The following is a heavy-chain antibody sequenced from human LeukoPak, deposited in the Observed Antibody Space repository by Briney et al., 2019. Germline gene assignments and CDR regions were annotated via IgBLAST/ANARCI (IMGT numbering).Heavy chain of an antibody. D-gene: IGHD6-19*01. CDR1: GYTFTSYY. CDR3: ARDFSSTRIAVAGTNWFDP. V-gene: IGHV1-46*01. CDR2: INPSGGST. J-gene: IGHJ5*02. Sequence: GASVKVSCKASGYTFTSYYMHWVRQAPGQGLEWMGIINPSGGSTSYAQKFQGRVTMTRDTSTSTVYMELSSLRSEDTAVYYCARDFSSTRIAVAGTNWFDPWGQGTLVTVSS.